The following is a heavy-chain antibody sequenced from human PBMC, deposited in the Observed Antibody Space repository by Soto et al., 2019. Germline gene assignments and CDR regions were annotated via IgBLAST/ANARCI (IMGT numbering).Heavy chain of an antibody. J-gene: IGHJ4*02. CDR3: ARVPGRL. V-gene: IGHV3-53*02. Sequence: QLVETGGGLIQPGTSLTLSCAASGFSVSRNYMTWVRQAPGKGLEWVSFVYSGGATFYADSVKGRFILSRDDSQNTMYLPMNTLRAEYTAVYYCARVPGRLWGRGTLVTVAS. CDR1: GFSVSRNY. D-gene: IGHD3-10*01. CDR2: VYSGGAT.